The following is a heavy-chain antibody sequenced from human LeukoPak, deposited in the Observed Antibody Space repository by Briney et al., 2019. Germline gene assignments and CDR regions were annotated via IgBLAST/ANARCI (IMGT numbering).Heavy chain of an antibody. J-gene: IGHJ4*02. CDR3: ARAHDYGDYFDY. CDR1: GGTFSSYA. V-gene: IGHV1-69*06. Sequence: ASVKVSCKASGGTFSSYAISWVRQAPGQGLEWMGRIIPIFGTANYAQKFQGRVTITADKSTSTAYMELSRLRSDDTAVYYCARAHDYGDYFDYWGQGTLVTVSS. CDR2: IIPIFGTA. D-gene: IGHD4-17*01.